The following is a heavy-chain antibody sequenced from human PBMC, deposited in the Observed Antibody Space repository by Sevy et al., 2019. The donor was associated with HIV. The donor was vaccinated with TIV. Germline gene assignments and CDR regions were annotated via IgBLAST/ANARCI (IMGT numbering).Heavy chain of an antibody. CDR1: GFTFSSYA. J-gene: IGHJ4*02. V-gene: IGHV3-23*01. Sequence: GGSLRLSCAASGFTFSSYAMSWVRQAPGKGLEWVSAISGSGGSTYYADSVKGRFTISRDNSKNTLYLQMNSLRAEDTAVYYCAKYAHYYGSGSYCPTYYFDYWGQGTLVTVSS. CDR2: ISGSGGST. CDR3: AKYAHYYGSGSYCPTYYFDY. D-gene: IGHD3-10*01.